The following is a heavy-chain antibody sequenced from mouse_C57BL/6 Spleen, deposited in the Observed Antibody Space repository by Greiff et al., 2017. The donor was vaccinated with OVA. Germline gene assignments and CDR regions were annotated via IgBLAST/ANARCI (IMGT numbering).Heavy chain of an antibody. CDR1: GYTFTDYN. D-gene: IGHD1-1*01. CDR3: ARRNYYYGSSYGFAY. CDR2: INPNNGGT. Sequence: EVQLQQSGPELVKPGASVKMSCKASGYTFTDYNMHWVKQSHGKSLEWIGYINPNNGGTSYNQKFKGKATLTVNKSSSTAYMELRSLTSEDSAVYYCARRNYYYGSSYGFAYWGQGTLVTVSA. J-gene: IGHJ3*01. V-gene: IGHV1-22*01.